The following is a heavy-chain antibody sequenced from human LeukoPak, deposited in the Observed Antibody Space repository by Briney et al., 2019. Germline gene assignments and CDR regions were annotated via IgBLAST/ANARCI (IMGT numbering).Heavy chain of an antibody. V-gene: IGHV4-59*01. J-gene: IGHJ4*02. Sequence: MPSETLSLTCTVSGGSISSYYWSWIRQPPGEGLEWIGYIYYSGSTNYNPSLKSRVTISVDTSKNQLSLKLSSVTAADTAVYYCARAASSYYYDSSGYSEPFEYWGQGTLVTVSS. D-gene: IGHD3-22*01. CDR3: ARAASSYYYDSSGYSEPFEY. CDR1: GGSISSYY. CDR2: IYYSGST.